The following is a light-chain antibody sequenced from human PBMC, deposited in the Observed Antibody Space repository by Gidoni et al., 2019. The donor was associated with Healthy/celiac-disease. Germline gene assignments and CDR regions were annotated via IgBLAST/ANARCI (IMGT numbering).Light chain of an antibody. J-gene: IGLJ2*01. V-gene: IGLV3-25*03. Sequence: YELTQKPSVSVAPEQTARITCSGDALPKQYAYWYPQKPGQAPVLVIYKESERPSGIPERFSGSSSGTTVTLTLSGVQAEDAADYSCQSADSSGTHVVFGGGTTLTVL. CDR2: KES. CDR1: ALPKQY. CDR3: QSADSSGTHVV.